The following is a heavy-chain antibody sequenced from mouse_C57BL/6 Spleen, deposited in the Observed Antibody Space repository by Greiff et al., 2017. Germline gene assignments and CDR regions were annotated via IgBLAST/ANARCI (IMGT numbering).Heavy chain of an antibody. CDR3: AREEATVVEGYFDV. CDR2: IYPRSGNT. V-gene: IGHV1-81*01. CDR1: GYTFTSYG. J-gene: IGHJ1*03. D-gene: IGHD1-1*01. Sequence: QVQLQQSGAELARPGASVKLSCKASGYTFTSYGISWVKQRTGQGLEWIGEIYPRSGNTYYNEKFTGKATLTADKSSSTAYMELRSLTSEDSAVYFCAREEATVVEGYFDVWGTGTTVTVSS.